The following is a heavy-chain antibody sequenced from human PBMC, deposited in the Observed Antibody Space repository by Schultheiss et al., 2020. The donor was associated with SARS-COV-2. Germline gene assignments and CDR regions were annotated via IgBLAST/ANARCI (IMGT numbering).Heavy chain of an antibody. Sequence: ASVKVSCKASGYTFTGYYMHWVRQAPGQGLEWMGWINPNSGGTTYAQKFQGRVTMTRNTSISTAYMELSSLRSEDTAVYYCARGRGPFDYWGQGTLVTVSS. V-gene: IGHV1-2*02. CDR2: INPNSGGT. J-gene: IGHJ4*02. CDR3: ARGRGPFDY. CDR1: GYTFTGYY. D-gene: IGHD3-10*01.